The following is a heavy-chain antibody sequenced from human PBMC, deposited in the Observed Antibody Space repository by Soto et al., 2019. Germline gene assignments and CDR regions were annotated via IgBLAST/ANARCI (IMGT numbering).Heavy chain of an antibody. CDR1: GYTFTSYG. J-gene: IGHJ4*02. CDR2: ISTYNGNT. V-gene: IGHV1-18*01. CDR3: ARDNGLWMVND. D-gene: IGHD5-18*01. Sequence: QVQLVQSGAEVKKPGASVKVSCKTSGYTFTSYGISWVRQAPGQGLEWIGWISTYNGNTKHSQRLQGRVSMTTDTSISTADMELRSLRSDDTALYYCARDNGLWMVNDLGQGTLLSVSS.